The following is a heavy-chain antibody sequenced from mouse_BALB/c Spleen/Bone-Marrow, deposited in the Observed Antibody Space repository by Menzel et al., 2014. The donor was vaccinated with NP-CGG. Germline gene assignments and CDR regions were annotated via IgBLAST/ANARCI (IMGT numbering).Heavy chain of an antibody. D-gene: IGHD2-10*02. CDR2: IYPGSGNT. CDR3: AREGYGNSYYFDY. Sequence: QLQESGPELVKPGASVKISCKASGYTFTDYYINWVKQKPGQGLEWIGWIYPGSGNTRYNEKFKGKATLTVDTSSSTAYMQLSSLTSDDTAVYFCAREGYGNSYYFDYWGQGTTLTVSS. V-gene: IGHV1-84*02. CDR1: GYTFTDYY. J-gene: IGHJ2*01.